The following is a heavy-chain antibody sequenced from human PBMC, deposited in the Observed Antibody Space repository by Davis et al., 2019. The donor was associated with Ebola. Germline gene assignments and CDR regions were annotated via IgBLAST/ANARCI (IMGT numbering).Heavy chain of an antibody. CDR1: GGTFSSYA. CDR3: AKSPVVVVAAREPFDY. CDR2: IIPIFGTA. V-gene: IGHV1-69*06. J-gene: IGHJ4*02. D-gene: IGHD2-15*01. Sequence: AASVKVSCKASGGTFSSYAISWVRQAPGQGLEWMGGIIPIFGTANYAQKFQGRVTITADKSTSTAYMELSSLRSEDTAVYYCAKSPVVVVAAREPFDYWGQGTLVTVSS.